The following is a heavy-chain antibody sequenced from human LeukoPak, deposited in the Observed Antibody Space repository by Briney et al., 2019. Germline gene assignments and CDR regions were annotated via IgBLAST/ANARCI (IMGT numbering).Heavy chain of an antibody. CDR2: IKQDGSEK. D-gene: IGHD1-26*01. CDR3: ASEGGATSGWFGP. Sequence: GGSLRLSCAASGFTFSSYWMNWVRQAPGKGLEWVANIKQDGSEKYYVDSVKGRFTISRDNAKNSLYLQMNSLRAEDTAVYYCASEGGATSGWFGPWGQGTLVTVSS. V-gene: IGHV3-7*01. J-gene: IGHJ5*02. CDR1: GFTFSSYW.